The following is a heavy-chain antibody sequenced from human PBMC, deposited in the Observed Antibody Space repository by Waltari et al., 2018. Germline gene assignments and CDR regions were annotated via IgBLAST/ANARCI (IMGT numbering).Heavy chain of an antibody. V-gene: IGHV3-7*01. D-gene: IGHD3-10*01. CDR1: GFTFRNYW. CDR2: IKPDGSEK. J-gene: IGHJ4*02. Sequence: VPVMDSGGGLVQPGGSLRLYCVVSGFTFRNYWMSWVRQAPGKGLEWVANIKPDGSEKNHVDSVKGRFTISRDNAKNSLYLQMNSLRAEDTAVYYCVQGGFYYADWGQGTLVTVSS. CDR3: VQGGFYYAD.